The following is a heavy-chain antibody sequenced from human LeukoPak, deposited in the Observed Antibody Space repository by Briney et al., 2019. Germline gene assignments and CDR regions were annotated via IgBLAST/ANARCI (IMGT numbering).Heavy chain of an antibody. CDR2: ISSSGSTI. J-gene: IGHJ4*02. D-gene: IGHD3-16*02. Sequence: WGSLRLSCAASGFTFSSYEMNWVRQAPGKGLEWVSYISSSGSTIYYADSVKGRFTISRDNAKNSLYLQMNSLRAEDTAVYYCAKDTGAPDDYVWGSYRRHLYYFDYWGQGTLVTVSS. CDR3: AKDTGAPDDYVWGSYRRHLYYFDY. V-gene: IGHV3-48*03. CDR1: GFTFSSYE.